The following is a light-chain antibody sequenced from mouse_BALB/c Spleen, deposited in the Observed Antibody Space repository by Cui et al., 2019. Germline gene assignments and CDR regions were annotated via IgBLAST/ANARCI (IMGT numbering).Light chain of an antibody. CDR3: LQYDEFPPLT. CDR2: RAN. CDR1: QDINSY. Sequence: DIKMPQSPSSMYASLGERVTITCKASQDINSYLSWFQQKPGKSPKTLIYRANRLVDGVPSRFSGSGSGQDYSLTISSLEYEDMGIYYCLQYDEFPPLTFGAGTKLELK. J-gene: IGKJ5*01. V-gene: IGKV14-111*01.